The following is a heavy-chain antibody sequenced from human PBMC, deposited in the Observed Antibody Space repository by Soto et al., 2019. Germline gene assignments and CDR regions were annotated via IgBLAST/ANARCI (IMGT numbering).Heavy chain of an antibody. CDR1: GGSISSGGYY. CDR2: IYYSGST. V-gene: IGHV4-31*03. D-gene: IGHD2-2*01. Sequence: QVQLQESGPGLVKPSQTLPLTCTVSGGSISSGGYYWSWIRQHPGKGLEWIGYIYYSGSTYYNPSLKSRVTISVDTSKNQFSLKLSSVTAADTAVYYCARGNVVPAAMYKYYYYGMDVWGQGTTVTVSS. J-gene: IGHJ6*02. CDR3: ARGNVVPAAMYKYYYYGMDV.